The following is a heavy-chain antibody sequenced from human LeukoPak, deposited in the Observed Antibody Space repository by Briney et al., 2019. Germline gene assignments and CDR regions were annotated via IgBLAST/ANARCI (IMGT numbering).Heavy chain of an antibody. CDR2: VYSTGSA. Sequence: PSETLSLTCTVSGGSINAFYWSVIRQPAGKELEGIGRVYSTGSANYNPSLKTRVTMSVDKSKNQFSLSLTSVTAADTAVYYCSRGSGSHFPFEYWGLGTLVTVSS. J-gene: IGHJ4*02. V-gene: IGHV4-4*07. CDR3: SRGSGSHFPFEY. CDR1: GGSINAFY. D-gene: IGHD1-26*01.